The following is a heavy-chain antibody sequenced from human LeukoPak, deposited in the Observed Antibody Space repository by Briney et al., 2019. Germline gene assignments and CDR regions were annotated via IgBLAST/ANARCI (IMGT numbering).Heavy chain of an antibody. J-gene: IGHJ6*02. CDR1: GFSFSDYY. CDR2: ISGSGSDL. D-gene: IGHD3-22*01. CDR3: ARSIGYYYTMDV. V-gene: IGHV3-11*01. Sequence: PGGSLRLSCVACGFSFSDYYMSWIRQAPGRGLEWISYISGSGSDLYYADSAKGRFTISRDNANNSLHLQMNSLRAEDTAVYYCARSIGYYYTMDVWGQGTTVTVSS.